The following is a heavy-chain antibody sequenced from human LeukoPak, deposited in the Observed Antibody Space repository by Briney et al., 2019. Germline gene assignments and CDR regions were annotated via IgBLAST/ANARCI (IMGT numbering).Heavy chain of an antibody. CDR2: INPNSGGT. CDR3: ARPPGYGAHFDY. J-gene: IGHJ4*02. D-gene: IGHD4-17*01. V-gene: IGHV1-2*02. CDR1: GYTFTGYY. Sequence: ASVKVSCKACGYTFTGYYMHWVRQAPGQGLEWMGWINPNSGGTNYAQKFQGRVTMTRDTSISTAYMELSRLRSDDTAVYYCARPPGYGAHFDYWGQGTLVTVSS.